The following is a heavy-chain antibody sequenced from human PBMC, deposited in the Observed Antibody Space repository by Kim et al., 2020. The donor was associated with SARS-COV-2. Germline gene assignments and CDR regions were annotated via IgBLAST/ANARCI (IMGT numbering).Heavy chain of an antibody. V-gene: IGHV5-10-1*01. CDR3: ARQGDIAARKADY. D-gene: IGHD6-6*01. Sequence: CSPSFQGHVTISSDKSLSTAYLQWSSLKASDTAMYYCARQGDIAARKADYWGQGTLVTVSS. J-gene: IGHJ4*02.